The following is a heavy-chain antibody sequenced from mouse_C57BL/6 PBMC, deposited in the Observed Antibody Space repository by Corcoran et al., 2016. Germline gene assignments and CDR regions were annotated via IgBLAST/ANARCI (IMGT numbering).Heavy chain of an antibody. J-gene: IGHJ3*01. CDR1: GYTFTDYY. D-gene: IGHD6-1*01. V-gene: IGHV1-26*01. CDR2: INPNNGGT. CDR3: VRRLVAY. Sequence: EVQLQQSGPELVKPGASVKISCKASGYTFTDYYMNWVKQSHGKSLEWIGDINPNNGGTSYNQKFKGKATLTVDKSSSTAYMELRSLTSEDSAVDYCVRRLVAYWGQGTLVTVSA.